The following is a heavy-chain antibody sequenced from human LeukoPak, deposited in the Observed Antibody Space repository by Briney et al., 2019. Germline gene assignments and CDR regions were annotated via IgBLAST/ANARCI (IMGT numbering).Heavy chain of an antibody. CDR2: IYYSGST. CDR1: GGSISSYY. CDR3: AGGDYYGSGSYPLDY. D-gene: IGHD3-10*01. V-gene: IGHV4-59*13. J-gene: IGHJ4*02. Sequence: SETLSLTCTVSGGSISSYYWSWIRQPPGKGLEWIGYIYYSGSTNYNPSLKSRVTISVDTSKSQFSLKLSSVTAADTAVYYCAGGDYYGSGSYPLDYWGQGTLVTVSS.